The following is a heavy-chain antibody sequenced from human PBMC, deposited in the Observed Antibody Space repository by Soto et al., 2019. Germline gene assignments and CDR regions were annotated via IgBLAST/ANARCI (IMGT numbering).Heavy chain of an antibody. D-gene: IGHD2-21*02. CDR3: AKGLFYCGGDCYSWYYFDY. J-gene: IGHJ4*02. Sequence: GGSLRLSCAASGFTFSSYAMSWVRQAPGKGLEWVSAISGSGGSTYYADSVKGRFTISRDNSKNTLYLQMNSLRAEDTAVYYCAKGLFYCGGDCYSWYYFDYWGQGTLVTVSS. CDR2: ISGSGGST. CDR1: GFTFSSYA. V-gene: IGHV3-23*01.